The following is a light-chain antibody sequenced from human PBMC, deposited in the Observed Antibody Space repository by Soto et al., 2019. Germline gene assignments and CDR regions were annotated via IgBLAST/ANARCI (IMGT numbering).Light chain of an antibody. CDR3: MQATYWPWT. Sequence: DVVLTQSPLSLPVTLGQPASISCRSSQSLVHSDGNTYLSWFQQRPGQSPRRLIYKVSNWDSGVPDRFSGSGSGTDFTLKISRVEAGDVGFYYCMQATYWPWTFGQGTKVEIK. V-gene: IGKV2-30*02. CDR2: KVS. J-gene: IGKJ1*01. CDR1: QSLVHSDGNTY.